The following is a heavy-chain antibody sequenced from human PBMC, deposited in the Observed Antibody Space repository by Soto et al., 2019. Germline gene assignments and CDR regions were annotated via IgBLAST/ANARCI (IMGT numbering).Heavy chain of an antibody. V-gene: IGHV1-2*04. CDR3: ARDLILGYCSGGSCYPYYYYGMDV. D-gene: IGHD2-15*01. CDR2: INPNSGGT. Sequence: ASVKVSCKASGYTFTGYYMHWVRQAPGQGLEWMGWINPNSGGTNYAQKFQGWVTMTRDTSISTAYMELSRLRSDDTAVYYCARDLILGYCSGGSCYPYYYYGMDVWGQGTTVTVSS. CDR1: GYTFTGYY. J-gene: IGHJ6*02.